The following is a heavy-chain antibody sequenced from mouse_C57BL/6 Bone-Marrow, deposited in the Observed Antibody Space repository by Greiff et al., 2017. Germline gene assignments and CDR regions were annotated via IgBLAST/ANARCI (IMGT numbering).Heavy chain of an antibody. V-gene: IGHV1-63*01. Sequence: VQLQQSGAELVRPGTSVKMSCKASGYTFTNYWIGWAKQRPGHGLEWIGDIYPGGGYTNYNEKFKGKATLTADKSSSTAYMQFSSLTSDYSAVYYCTRLSTVFCFDYLGQCTTLTVSS. CDR3: TRLSTVFCFDY. CDR1: GYTFTNYW. J-gene: IGHJ2*01. D-gene: IGHD1-1*01. CDR2: IYPGGGYT.